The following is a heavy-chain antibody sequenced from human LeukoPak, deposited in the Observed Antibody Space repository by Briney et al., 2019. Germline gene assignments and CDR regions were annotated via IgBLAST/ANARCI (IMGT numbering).Heavy chain of an antibody. CDR3: ARYGGSGWVIDN. Sequence: PSETLSPTCTVSGCSLSSYYWAWIPQPPGKGLEWIGYIYYTGATSYNPSLKSRATISVDTSKKQFSLKLTSVTAADTAVYYCARYGGSGWVIDNWGQGTLVTVSS. J-gene: IGHJ4*02. CDR2: IYYTGAT. CDR1: GCSLSSYY. V-gene: IGHV4-59*08. D-gene: IGHD6-19*01.